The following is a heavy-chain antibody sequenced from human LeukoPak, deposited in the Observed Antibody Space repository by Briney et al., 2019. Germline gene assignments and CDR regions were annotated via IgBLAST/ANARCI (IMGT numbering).Heavy chain of an antibody. V-gene: IGHV3-30*04. CDR2: ISYDGSDK. CDR1: GFTFSSYA. D-gene: IGHD3-9*01. Sequence: GGSLRLSCAPSGFTFSSYAMHWVRQAPGKGLEWVALISYDGSDKYYADSVKGRFTISRDNSKNTLYLQMNSLRAEDTAVYYCARDLRDYYYYYMDVWGKGTTVTVSS. J-gene: IGHJ6*03. CDR3: ARDLRDYYYYYMDV.